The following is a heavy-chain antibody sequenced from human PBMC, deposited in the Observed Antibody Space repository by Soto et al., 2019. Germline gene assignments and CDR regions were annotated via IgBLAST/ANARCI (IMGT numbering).Heavy chain of an antibody. Sequence: QSGGSLRLSCAASGFTFSSYWMHWVRQAPGKGLVWVSRINSDGSSTSYADSVKGRFTISRDSAKNTLYLQMNSLRAEDTAVYYCARGYSYGRTLDYWGQGTLVTVSS. CDR1: GFTFSSYW. CDR2: INSDGSST. J-gene: IGHJ4*02. V-gene: IGHV3-74*01. D-gene: IGHD5-18*01. CDR3: ARGYSYGRTLDY.